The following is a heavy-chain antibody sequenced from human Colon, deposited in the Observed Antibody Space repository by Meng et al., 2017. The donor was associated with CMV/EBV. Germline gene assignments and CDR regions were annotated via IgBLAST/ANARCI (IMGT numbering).Heavy chain of an antibody. Sequence: SETLSLTCTVSGGSINTYYWSWIRQPPGKGLEWIGYVSYSGNTNDNPSLESRVTISVDTSKKQSSLNLSSVTAADTAVYYCARAAEPPFAVLPAAIPTYYGLDVWGQGTTVTVSS. CDR2: VSYSGNT. CDR1: GGSINTYY. CDR3: ARAAEPPFAVLPAAIPTYYGLDV. J-gene: IGHJ6*02. D-gene: IGHD2-2*02. V-gene: IGHV4-59*01.